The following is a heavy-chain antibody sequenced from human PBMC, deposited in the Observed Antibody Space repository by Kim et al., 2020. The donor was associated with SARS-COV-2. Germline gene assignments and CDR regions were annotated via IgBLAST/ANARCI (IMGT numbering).Heavy chain of an antibody. CDR2: INTAGSEI. D-gene: IGHD3-16*01. CDR1: GFSFSSYW. J-gene: IGHJ4*02. V-gene: IGHV3-7*01. Sequence: GGSLRLSCAASGFSFSSYWISWFRQVPGKGLKLVAHINTAGSEIYYLVSVRGRFTISRDNAKSSLYLQMNSLRVEDTAIYYCARDDCWGRYAYWGLGTL. CDR3: ARDDCWGRYAY.